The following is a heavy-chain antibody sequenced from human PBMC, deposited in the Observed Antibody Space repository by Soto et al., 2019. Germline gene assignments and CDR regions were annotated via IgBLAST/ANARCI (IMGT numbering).Heavy chain of an antibody. CDR2: INHSGST. V-gene: IGHV4-34*01. CDR3: ASLTAMVRGVTSPYYYYGMDV. Sequence: ETLSLTWALYGGSFSGYYLSWIRQPPGKGLEWIGEINHSGSTNYNPSLKSRVTISVDTSKNQFSLKLSSVTAADTAVYYCASLTAMVRGVTSPYYYYGMDVWGQGPTVT. CDR1: GGSFSGYY. D-gene: IGHD3-10*01. J-gene: IGHJ6*02.